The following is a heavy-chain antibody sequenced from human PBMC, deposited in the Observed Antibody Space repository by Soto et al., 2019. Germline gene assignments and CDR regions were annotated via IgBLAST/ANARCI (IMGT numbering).Heavy chain of an antibody. J-gene: IGHJ4*02. Sequence: GGSLRISCAASGFTFYNYALSWVRQAPGKGLEWISTISDSGSTYYADSVKGQVTISVDKSISTAYLQWSGLKASDTAMYYCARHFGSGWFLYYFDYWGQGTQVTVSS. D-gene: IGHD6-19*01. V-gene: IGHV3-23*01. CDR2: ISDSGST. CDR3: ARHFGSGWFLYYFDY. CDR1: GFTFYNYA.